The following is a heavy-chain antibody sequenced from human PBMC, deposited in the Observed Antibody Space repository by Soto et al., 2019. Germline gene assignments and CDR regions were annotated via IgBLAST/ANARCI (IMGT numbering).Heavy chain of an antibody. CDR2: IYYSGST. CDR1: GDSVGNGPYY. V-gene: IGHV4-61*01. J-gene: IGHJ6*02. CDR3: ARVGSSCHSGGCYYYYGLGV. Sequence: QQQLQESGPKLVRPSQTLSLSCLVSGDSVGNGPYYWSWIRQSPGEGLEWIAYIYYSGSTNVNPSLESRVNISIDMSKNQFFLELRSVTAADAAVYFCARVGSSCHSGGCYYYYGLGVWGQGTTVAISS. D-gene: IGHD1-26*01.